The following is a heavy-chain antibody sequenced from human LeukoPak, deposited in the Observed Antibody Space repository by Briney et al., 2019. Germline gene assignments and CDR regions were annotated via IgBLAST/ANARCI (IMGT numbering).Heavy chain of an antibody. CDR3: ARAGSGWYEGGNWFDP. Sequence: PSETLSLTCTVSGGSISSSSYYWGWIRQPPGKGLEWIGSIYYSGSTYYNPSLKSRVTISVDTSKNQFSLKLSSVTAADTAVYYCARAGSGWYEGGNWFDPWGQGTLVTVSS. CDR1: GGSISSSSYY. CDR2: IYYSGST. V-gene: IGHV4-39*07. J-gene: IGHJ5*02. D-gene: IGHD6-19*01.